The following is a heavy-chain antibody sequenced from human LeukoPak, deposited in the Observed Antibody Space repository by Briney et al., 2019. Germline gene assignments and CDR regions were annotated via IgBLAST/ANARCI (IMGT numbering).Heavy chain of an antibody. Sequence: GGSLRLSCAASGFSVSSNFMSWVRQAPGKGLEWVSGISWNSGSIGYADSVKGRFTISRDNAKNSLYLQMNSLRAEDMALYYCAKATTPSGSYYYFDYWGQGTLVTVSS. J-gene: IGHJ4*02. V-gene: IGHV3-9*03. CDR1: GFSVSSNF. CDR3: AKATTPSGSYYYFDY. CDR2: ISWNSGSI. D-gene: IGHD1-26*01.